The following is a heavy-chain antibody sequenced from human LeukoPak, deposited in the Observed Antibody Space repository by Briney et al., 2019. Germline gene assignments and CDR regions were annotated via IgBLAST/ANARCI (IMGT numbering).Heavy chain of an antibody. CDR1: GFTFSSYS. Sequence: PGGSLRLSCAASGFTFSSYSMNWVRQAPGKGLEWVSSISSSSSYIYYADSVKGRFTISRDNAKNSLYLQMNSLRAEDTAVYYCARDLNRGSSGAYYYYGMDVWGQGTTVTVSS. CDR2: ISSSSSYI. CDR3: ARDLNRGSSGAYYYYGMDV. D-gene: IGHD5-12*01. V-gene: IGHV3-21*01. J-gene: IGHJ6*02.